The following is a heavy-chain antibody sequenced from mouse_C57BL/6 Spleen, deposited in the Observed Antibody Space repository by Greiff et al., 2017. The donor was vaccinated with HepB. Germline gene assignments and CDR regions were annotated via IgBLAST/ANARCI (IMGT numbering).Heavy chain of an antibody. CDR3: TTREKVIPY. V-gene: IGHV14-4*01. CDR2: IDPENGDT. CDR1: GFNIKDDY. D-gene: IGHD1-2*01. J-gene: IGHJ3*01. Sequence: VQLQQSGAELVRPGASVKLSCTASGFNIKDDYMHWVKQRPEQGLEWIGWIDPENGDTEYASKFQGKATITADTSSNTAYLQLSSLTSEDTAVYYCTTREKVIPYWGQGTLVTVSA.